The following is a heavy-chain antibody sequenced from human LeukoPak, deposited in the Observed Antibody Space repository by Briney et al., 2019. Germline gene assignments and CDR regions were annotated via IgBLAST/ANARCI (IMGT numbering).Heavy chain of an antibody. J-gene: IGHJ4*02. CDR3: ARTRSWLPFEY. V-gene: IGHV4-4*07. D-gene: IGHD5-12*01. Sequence: SETLSLTCTVSGGSISSYYWSWIRQPAGKGLEWIGRIYSSGSTNYNPSLKSRVTMSVDTSKNQVSLKLTSVTAADTAVYYCARTRSWLPFEYWGQGTLVTVSS. CDR1: GGSISSYY. CDR2: IYSSGST.